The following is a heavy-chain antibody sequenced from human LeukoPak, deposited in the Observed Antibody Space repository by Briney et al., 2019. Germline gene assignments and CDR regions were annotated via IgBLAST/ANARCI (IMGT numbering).Heavy chain of an antibody. D-gene: IGHD2-15*01. CDR3: ARGAHCSGGSCPYRLINWFDP. V-gene: IGHV3-48*03. CDR2: ISSSGSTI. J-gene: IGHJ5*02. CDR1: GFTFSSYE. Sequence: PGGSLRLSCAASGFTFSSYEMNWVRQAPGKGLEWVSYISSSGSTIYYADSVKGRFTISRDNAKNSLYLQMNSLRAEDTAVYYCARGAHCSGGSCPYRLINWFDPWGQGTLVTVSS.